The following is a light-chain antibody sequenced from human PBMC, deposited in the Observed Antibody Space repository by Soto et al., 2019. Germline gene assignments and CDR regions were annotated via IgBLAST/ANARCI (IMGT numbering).Light chain of an antibody. Sequence: EIVMTQSPATLSVSPGARATLSCRASQSVSSNLAWYQQKPGQAPRLLIYGASTRATGIPARFSGSGSGTEFTLTISSLQSEDFAVYDCQQYNNWPSYTCGQGTKLEIK. CDR3: QQYNNWPSYT. CDR1: QSVSSN. V-gene: IGKV3-15*01. J-gene: IGKJ2*01. CDR2: GAS.